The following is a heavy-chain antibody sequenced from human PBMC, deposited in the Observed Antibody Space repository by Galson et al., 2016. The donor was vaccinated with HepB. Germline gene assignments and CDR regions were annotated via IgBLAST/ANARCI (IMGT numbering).Heavy chain of an antibody. Sequence: SLRLSCAASGFSVTSSYMSWVRRAPGKGLEWVSVIYSSGATYYAESLEGRFIISRHNSRNTVDLQMNSLRTEDTALYYCARGLVGSTTAFDSWGQGTLVAVSS. CDR2: IYSSGAT. V-gene: IGHV3-53*04. J-gene: IGHJ4*02. CDR1: GFSVTSSY. D-gene: IGHD2/OR15-2a*01. CDR3: ARGLVGSTTAFDS.